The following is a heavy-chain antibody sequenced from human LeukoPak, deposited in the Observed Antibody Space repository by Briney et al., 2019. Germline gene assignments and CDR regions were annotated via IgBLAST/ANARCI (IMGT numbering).Heavy chain of an antibody. Sequence: GGSLRLSCSVSGFTISSHYMAWVRQVPGKGPEWVSLIHSGGSTYYADSVKGRFTISRDNSKNTVYLQMNSLGVEDTAVYYCARGGGAFCGSDCHRNFDFWGQGTLVTVSS. CDR2: IHSGGST. D-gene: IGHD2-21*02. CDR3: ARGGGAFCGSDCHRNFDF. J-gene: IGHJ4*02. CDR1: GFTISSHY. V-gene: IGHV3-66*01.